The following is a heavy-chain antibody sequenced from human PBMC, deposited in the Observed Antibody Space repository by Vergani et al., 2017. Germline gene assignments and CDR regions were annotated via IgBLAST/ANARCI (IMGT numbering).Heavy chain of an antibody. V-gene: IGHV1-69*13. J-gene: IGHJ5*02. CDR1: GGTFSSYA. Sequence: QVQLVQSVAEVKKPGSSVKVSCKASGGTFSSYAISWVRQAPGQGLEWMGRIIPIFGTANYAQKFQGRVTITADESTSTAYMGLSSLRSEDTAVYYCARDLGYSYGNNWFDPWGQGTLVTVSS. CDR3: ARDLGYSYGNNWFDP. D-gene: IGHD5-18*01. CDR2: IIPIFGTA.